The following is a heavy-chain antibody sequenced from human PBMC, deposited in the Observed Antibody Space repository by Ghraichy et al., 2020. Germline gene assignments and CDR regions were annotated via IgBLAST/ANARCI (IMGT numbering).Heavy chain of an antibody. V-gene: IGHV4-39*01. CDR2: MSGRGTT. CDR3: AKHAIPADVLHNWFAP. CDR1: GGSIYTSIYY. D-gene: IGHD2-2*01. Sequence: ESLNISCTVSGGSIYTSIYYWGWIRRPPGKGLEWIASMSGRGTTHVNPSLKSRVTTSVDTSKNQFSLRLNSVTAADTALYYCAKHAIPADVLHNWFAPWGQGILIIVSS. J-gene: IGHJ5*02.